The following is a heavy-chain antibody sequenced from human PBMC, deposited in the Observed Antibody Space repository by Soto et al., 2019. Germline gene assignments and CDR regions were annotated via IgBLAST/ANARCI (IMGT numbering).Heavy chain of an antibody. J-gene: IGHJ6*02. D-gene: IGHD2-15*01. CDR1: GYSFTKYG. Sequence: GASVKVSCKASGYSFTKYGINWVRQAPGQGLEWMGCISGHSGGTKYGPKFRDRITMVTGTSSKTAYMELRSLRTDDTAVYYCAKDGGHAARMHSCGMDVWGQGTTVTVSS. CDR2: ISGHSGGT. V-gene: IGHV1-18*01. CDR3: AKDGGHAARMHSCGMDV.